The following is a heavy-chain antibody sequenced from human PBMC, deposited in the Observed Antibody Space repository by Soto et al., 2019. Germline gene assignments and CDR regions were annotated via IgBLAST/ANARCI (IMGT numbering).Heavy chain of an antibody. J-gene: IGHJ6*02. D-gene: IGHD3-10*01. CDR2: ISYDGSER. CDR3: AKDAVSGSRRVPFNYYGMDV. Sequence: QVQLVESGGGVVQPGRSLRLSCAASGFRCSIYGMHWVRQAPGKGLQWVAAISYDGSERYHADSVKGRFTISRDNSNNTLYLQMNSLRAEVTAVYYCAKDAVSGSRRVPFNYYGMDVWGQGTTVTVSS. V-gene: IGHV3-30*18. CDR1: GFRCSIYG.